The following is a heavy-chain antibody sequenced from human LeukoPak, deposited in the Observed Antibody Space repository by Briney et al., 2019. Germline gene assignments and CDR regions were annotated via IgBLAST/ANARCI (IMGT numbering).Heavy chain of an antibody. D-gene: IGHD5-24*01. CDR3: GGSRDGYIDY. CDR1: GDSISSYY. J-gene: IGHJ4*02. Sequence: PSETLSLTCTVSGDSISSYYWSWARQPAGKGLEWIGRIHTSGSTNYNPSLKSRVTMSVDTSENQFSLKLSSVTAADTAVYYCGGSRDGYIDYWGQGTLVTVSS. V-gene: IGHV4-4*07. CDR2: IHTSGST.